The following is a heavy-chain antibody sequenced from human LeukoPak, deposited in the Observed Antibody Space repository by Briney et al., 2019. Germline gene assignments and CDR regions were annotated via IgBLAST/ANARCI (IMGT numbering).Heavy chain of an antibody. CDR3: TTDPSTTGAYYYDSSDYGMDV. CDR2: IKSKTDGGTT. CDR1: GFTFSNAW. V-gene: IGHV3-15*01. Sequence: GGSLRLSCAASGFTFSNAWMSWVRQAPGKGLEWVGRIKSKTDGGTTDYAAPVKGRFTISRDDSKNTLYLQMNSLKTEDTAVYYCTTDPSTTGAYYYDSSDYGMDVWGQGTTVTVSS. J-gene: IGHJ6*02. D-gene: IGHD3-22*01.